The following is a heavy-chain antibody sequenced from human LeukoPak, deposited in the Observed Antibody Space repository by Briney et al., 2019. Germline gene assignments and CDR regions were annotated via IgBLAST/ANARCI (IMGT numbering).Heavy chain of an antibody. J-gene: IGHJ4*02. CDR2: IYSVGGT. Sequence: AGSLRLSCAASGFIVSTNYMIWVRQAPGKGLEWVSVIYSVGGTYYADSVRGRFTISRDNSKNMLYLQMNSLRAEDTAVYYCARDTPAGDFEYWGQGTLVTVSS. V-gene: IGHV3-53*01. CDR3: ARDTPAGDFEY. D-gene: IGHD6-19*01. CDR1: GFIVSTNY.